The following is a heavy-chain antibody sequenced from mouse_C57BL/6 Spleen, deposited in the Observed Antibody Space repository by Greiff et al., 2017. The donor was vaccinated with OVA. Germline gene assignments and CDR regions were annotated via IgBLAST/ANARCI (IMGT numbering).Heavy chain of an antibody. CDR1: GYTFTSYW. CDR2: IDPSDSYT. Sequence: VQLQQPGAELVKPGASVKLSCKASGYTFTSYWMQWVKQRPGQGLEWIGEIDPSDSYTNYNQKFKGKATLTVDTSSSTAYMQLSSLTSEDSAVYYCARSSYGSSYYAMDYWGQGTSVTVSS. V-gene: IGHV1-50*01. CDR3: ARSSYGSSYYAMDY. D-gene: IGHD1-1*01. J-gene: IGHJ4*01.